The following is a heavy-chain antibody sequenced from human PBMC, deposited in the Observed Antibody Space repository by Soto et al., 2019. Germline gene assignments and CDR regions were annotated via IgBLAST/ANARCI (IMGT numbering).Heavy chain of an antibody. D-gene: IGHD5-12*01. CDR3: AVATIIFPADY. CDR2: INSDGSST. CDR1: GFTFSSYW. Sequence: GASLRLSCAASGFTFSSYWMHWVRQAPGKGLVWVSRINSDGSSTSNADSVKGRFTIPRDNAKKTLYLQMNSLRAEDTAVYYCAVATIIFPADYWGQGTLVTVSS. J-gene: IGHJ4*02. V-gene: IGHV3-74*01.